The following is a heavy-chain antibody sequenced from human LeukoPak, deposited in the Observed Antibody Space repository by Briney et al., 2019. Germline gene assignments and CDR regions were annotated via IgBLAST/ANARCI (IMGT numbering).Heavy chain of an antibody. CDR2: IFYSGST. Sequence: PSETLSLTRTVSSGSISTSNYYWGWVRQPPGKALEWIGNIFYSGSTYYSPSLKSRVTISVDTSKNQFSLKLNSVTAADTAVYYCARGGPSSRYLDYWGQGTLVTVSS. CDR1: SGSISTSNYY. CDR3: ARGGPSSRYLDY. D-gene: IGHD6-13*01. J-gene: IGHJ4*02. V-gene: IGHV4-39*07.